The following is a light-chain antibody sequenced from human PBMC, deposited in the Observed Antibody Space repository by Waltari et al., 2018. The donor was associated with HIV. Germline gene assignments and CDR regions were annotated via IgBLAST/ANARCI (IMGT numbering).Light chain of an antibody. V-gene: IGLV3-19*01. Sequence: SSELTQDPAVSVALGQTVRITCQGDSLRSYYASWYQQKPGQAPVLVIYGKYNRPSRIPDRFSGSSSGNTASLTITGAQAEDEADYYCTSRDNSRNHYVFGTGTKVTVL. J-gene: IGLJ1*01. CDR1: SLRSYY. CDR2: GKY. CDR3: TSRDNSRNHYV.